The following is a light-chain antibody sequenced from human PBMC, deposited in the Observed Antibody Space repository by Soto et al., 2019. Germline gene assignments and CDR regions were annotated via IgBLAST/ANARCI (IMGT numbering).Light chain of an antibody. CDR2: EVS. CDR1: SSDVGGYNY. Sequence: QSALTQPPSASGSPGQSVTISCTGTSSDVGGYNYVSWYQHHPGKAPKLMIYEVSKRPSWVPDRFSGSKSGNTASLTVSGLQAEDEADYYCSSYAGSNNVVFGGGTKVTVL. V-gene: IGLV2-8*01. CDR3: SSYAGSNNVV. J-gene: IGLJ2*01.